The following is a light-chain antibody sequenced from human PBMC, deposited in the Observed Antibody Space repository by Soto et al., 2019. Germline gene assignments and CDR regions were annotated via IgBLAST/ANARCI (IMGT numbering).Light chain of an antibody. Sequence: EIVLTQYTGTLSLSPVERATLSCRASQSVSSSYLAWYQQKPGQPPRLLIYGASSRATGIPDRFSGSGSGTDFTLTISRLEPEDFAVFYCQHYDSLPITFGQGTRLEI. CDR1: QSVSSSY. V-gene: IGKV3-20*01. J-gene: IGKJ5*01. CDR3: QHYDSLPIT. CDR2: GAS.